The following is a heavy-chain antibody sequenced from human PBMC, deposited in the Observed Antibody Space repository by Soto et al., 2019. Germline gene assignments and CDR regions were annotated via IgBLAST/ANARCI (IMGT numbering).Heavy chain of an antibody. CDR3: ARAGDGYPLGWFDP. CDR2: IIPVFDTT. V-gene: IGHV1-69*01. J-gene: IGHJ5*02. Sequence: QVQLVQPGAEVKKPGSSVKVSCKASGGTFRTYAISWVRQAPGQGLEWMGGIIPVFDTTNYAQKFQGRVTITADETTSTAYMELSSLRSEDTGVYYCARAGDGYPLGWFDPWGQGTLVTVSS. D-gene: IGHD5-12*01. CDR1: GGTFRTYA.